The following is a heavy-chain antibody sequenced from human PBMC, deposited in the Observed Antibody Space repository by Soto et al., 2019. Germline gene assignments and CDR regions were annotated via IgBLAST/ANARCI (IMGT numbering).Heavy chain of an antibody. CDR1: GYSFTSYW. CDR2: IYPGDSDT. V-gene: IGHV5-51*01. D-gene: IGHD6-13*01. CDR3: ASPGGAAAGTGKYYYYGMDV. Sequence: GESLKISCKGSGYSFTSYWIGWVRQMPGKGLEWMGIIYPGDSDTRYSPSFQGQVTISADKSISTAYLQWSSLKASDTAMYYCASPGGAAAGTGKYYYYGMDVWGQGTTVTVS. J-gene: IGHJ6*02.